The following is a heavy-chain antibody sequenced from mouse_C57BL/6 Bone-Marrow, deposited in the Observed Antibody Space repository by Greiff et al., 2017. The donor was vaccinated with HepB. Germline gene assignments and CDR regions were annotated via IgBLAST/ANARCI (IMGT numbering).Heavy chain of an antibody. J-gene: IGHJ4*01. CDR2: IDPEDGDT. Sequence: EVQLQQSGAELVRPGASVKLSCTASGFNIKDYYMHWVKQRPEQGLEWIGRIDPEDGDTEYAPKFQGKATMTADTSSNTAYLQLSSLTSEDTAVYYCTTMITRYYYAMDYWGQGTSVTVYS. V-gene: IGHV14-1*01. CDR1: GFNIKDYY. CDR3: TTMITRYYYAMDY. D-gene: IGHD2-4*01.